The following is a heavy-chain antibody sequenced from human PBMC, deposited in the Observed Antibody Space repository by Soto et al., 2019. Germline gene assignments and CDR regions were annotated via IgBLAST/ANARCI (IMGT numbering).Heavy chain of an antibody. V-gene: IGHV1-46*01. J-gene: IGHJ6*02. Sequence: GASVKVSCKASGYTFTSYYMHWVRQAPGQGLEWMGIINPSGGSTSYAQKFQGRVTMTRDTSTSTVYMELSSLRSEDTAVYYCARDRTRPRIAASYYGMDVWGQGTTVTVSS. D-gene: IGHD6-13*01. CDR1: GYTFTSYY. CDR3: ARDRTRPRIAASYYGMDV. CDR2: INPSGGST.